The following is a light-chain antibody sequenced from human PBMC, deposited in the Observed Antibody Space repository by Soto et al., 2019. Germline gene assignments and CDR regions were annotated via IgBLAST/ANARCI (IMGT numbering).Light chain of an antibody. CDR2: DVS. CDR1: SSDIGAYNY. CDR3: SSYSSTITRV. J-gene: IGLJ1*01. Sequence: QSVLTQPDSVSGSPGQSITNSCIGTSSDIGAYNYASWYQQHPGKAPKLIIYDVSNRPSGVSNRFSGSKSGYTASLTISGLQAEDEADYYCSSYSSTITRVFGTGTKAPS. V-gene: IGLV2-14*03.